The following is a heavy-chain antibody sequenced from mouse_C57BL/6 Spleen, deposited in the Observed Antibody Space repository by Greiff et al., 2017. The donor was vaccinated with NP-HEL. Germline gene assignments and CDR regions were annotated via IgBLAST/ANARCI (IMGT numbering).Heavy chain of an antibody. Sequence: EVQRVESGGGLVKPGGSLKLSCAASGFTFSSYTMSWVRQTPEKRLEWVATISGGGGNTYYPDSVKGRFTISRDNAKNTLYLQMSSLRSEDTALYYCARQLLLDYWGQGTTLTVSS. CDR3: ARQLLLDY. CDR1: GFTFSSYT. V-gene: IGHV5-9*01. J-gene: IGHJ2*01. CDR2: ISGGGGNT. D-gene: IGHD1-1*01.